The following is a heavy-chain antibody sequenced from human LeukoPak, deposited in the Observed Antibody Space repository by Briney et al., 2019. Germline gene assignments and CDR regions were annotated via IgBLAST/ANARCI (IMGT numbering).Heavy chain of an antibody. J-gene: IGHJ4*02. V-gene: IGHV1-69*04. CDR3: ARDRLRGVNDY. CDR2: IIPILGIA. D-gene: IGHD3-10*01. Sequence: SVKVSCKASGGTFSSYAISWVRQAPGQGLEWMGRIIPILGIANYAQKFQGRVTITADKSTSTAYMELSSLRSEDTAVYYCARDRLRGVNDYWGQGTLVTVSS. CDR1: GGTFSSYA.